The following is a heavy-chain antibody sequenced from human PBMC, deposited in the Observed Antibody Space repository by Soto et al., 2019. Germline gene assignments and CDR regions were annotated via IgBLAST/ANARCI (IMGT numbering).Heavy chain of an antibody. J-gene: IGHJ6*02. CDR1: GLSLSTIGEG. CDR2: IYWDDDN. V-gene: IGHV2-5*02. D-gene: IGHD2-21*02. CDR3: VQTRCGGDCLQSYSSHSYYSLDV. Sequence: QITLKESGPTLVKPTQTLTLTCTFSGLSLSTIGEGVGGIRRPPGKALEGLALIYWDDDNRYSPSLKRRLAITKDTPKHQVVPTMTNMDPVDTATYYCVQTRCGGDCLQSYSSHSYYSLDVWGQGTTVPVSS.